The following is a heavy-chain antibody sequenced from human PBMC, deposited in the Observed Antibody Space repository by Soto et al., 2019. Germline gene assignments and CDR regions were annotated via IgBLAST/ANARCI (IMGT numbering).Heavy chain of an antibody. CDR3: ARTGWGVVAAAMRDATYYYYGMDV. V-gene: IGHV1-18*01. CDR2: ISAYNGNT. J-gene: IGHJ6*02. Sequence: QVQLVQSGAEVKKPGASVKVSCKASGYTFTSYGISWVRQAPGQGLEWMGWISAYNGNTNYAQKLQGRVTITTDTSTSTAYMELRSLRSDDTAVYYCARTGWGVVAAAMRDATYYYYGMDVWGQGTTVTVSS. CDR1: GYTFTSYG. D-gene: IGHD2-2*01.